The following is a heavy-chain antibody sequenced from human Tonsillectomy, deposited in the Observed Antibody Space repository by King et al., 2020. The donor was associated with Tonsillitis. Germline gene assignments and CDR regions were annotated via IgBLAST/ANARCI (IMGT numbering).Heavy chain of an antibody. Sequence: VQLVESGGDLVQPGGSLRLSCAASGFTFSSHAMGWVRQAPGKGLEWVSAISRGGGSTSYADSVRGRFSIFRDNSKNMLYLQMNSLRAEDTAIYYCAKELLSPDFGAYNWFDPWGQGTLVTVSS. D-gene: IGHD4-17*01. CDR3: AKELLSPDFGAYNWFDP. J-gene: IGHJ5*02. CDR1: GFTFSSHA. V-gene: IGHV3-23*04. CDR2: ISRGGGST.